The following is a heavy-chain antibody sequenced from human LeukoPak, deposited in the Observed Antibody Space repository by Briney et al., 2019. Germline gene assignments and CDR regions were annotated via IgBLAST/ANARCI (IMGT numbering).Heavy chain of an antibody. CDR2: IYYSGST. CDR3: GAIFGFSWFDP. CDR1: GGSISSSSYY. V-gene: IGHV4-39*01. J-gene: IGHJ5*02. D-gene: IGHD2/OR15-2a*01. Sequence: SETLSLTCTVSGGSISSSSYYWGWIRQPPGKGLEWIGGIYYSGSTYYNPALKSRVTISVDTSTNQFSLKLSSVTAADTAVYYCGAIFGFSWFDPWGQGTLVTVSS.